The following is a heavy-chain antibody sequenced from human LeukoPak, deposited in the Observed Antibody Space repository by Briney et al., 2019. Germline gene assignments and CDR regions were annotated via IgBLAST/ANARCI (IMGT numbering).Heavy chain of an antibody. V-gene: IGHV3-9*01. D-gene: IGHD6-19*01. Sequence: QAGGSLRLSCAASGFTFDDYAMHWVRQAPGKGLEWVSGISWNSGSIGYADSVEGRFTISRDNAKNSLYLQMNSLRAEDTALYYCAKDTGYSSGWYDYWGQGTLVTVSS. J-gene: IGHJ4*02. CDR3: AKDTGYSSGWYDY. CDR2: ISWNSGSI. CDR1: GFTFDDYA.